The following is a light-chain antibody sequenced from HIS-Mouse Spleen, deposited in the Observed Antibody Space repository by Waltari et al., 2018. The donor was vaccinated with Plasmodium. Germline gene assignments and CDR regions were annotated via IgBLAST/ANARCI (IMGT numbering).Light chain of an antibody. CDR2: QDS. CDR1: KLGDKY. CDR3: QAWDSSTDYV. J-gene: IGLJ1*01. Sequence: SYELTQPPSVSVSPGQTASITCSGDKLGDKYACWYQQKPGHSPVLVIYQDSKRPSGIPGRFSGSNSGNTATLTISGTQAMDEADYYCQAWDSSTDYVFGTGTKVTVL. V-gene: IGLV3-1*01.